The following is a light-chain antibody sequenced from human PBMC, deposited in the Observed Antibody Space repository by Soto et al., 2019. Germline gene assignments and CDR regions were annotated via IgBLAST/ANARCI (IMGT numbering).Light chain of an antibody. V-gene: IGLV2-14*01. CDR1: SSDVGGYKY. CDR3: SSYTSSSTLV. CDR2: EVS. J-gene: IGLJ1*01. Sequence: QSSLTQPASVSGSPGQSSTISCTGTSSDVGGYKYVSWYKQNPGKAPKLMIYEVSNRPSGVSNRFSGYKSGNTASLTISGLQAEDEADYYCSSYTSSSTLVFGTGTKVTVL.